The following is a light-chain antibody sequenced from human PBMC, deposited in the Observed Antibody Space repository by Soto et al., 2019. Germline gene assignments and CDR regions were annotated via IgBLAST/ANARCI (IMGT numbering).Light chain of an antibody. CDR1: ERTYSAY. CDR3: QQYGDSPLT. Sequence: EVVLTQSPGTLSLSRGERATLSCRASERTYSAYLGWYQQRPGQAPRLLIYGTSTRAAAVPDRFTGSGSGTDFALTISRLEPEDFGVYYCQQYGDSPLTSGPGTKVDIK. V-gene: IGKV3-20*01. J-gene: IGKJ3*01. CDR2: GTS.